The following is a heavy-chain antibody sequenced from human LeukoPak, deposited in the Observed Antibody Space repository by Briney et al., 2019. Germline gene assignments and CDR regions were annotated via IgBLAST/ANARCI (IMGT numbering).Heavy chain of an antibody. CDR3: ARDWFAD. J-gene: IGHJ4*02. CDR1: GFTFSSNE. Sequence: GGPLRLSCAASGFTFSSNEMNWVRHATGKGLEWVSYINSGGNIIYYADSVKGRFTISRDNAKNSLYLQMNSLRAEDTAIYYCARDWFADWGQGTLVIVSS. V-gene: IGHV3-48*03. CDR2: INSGGNII.